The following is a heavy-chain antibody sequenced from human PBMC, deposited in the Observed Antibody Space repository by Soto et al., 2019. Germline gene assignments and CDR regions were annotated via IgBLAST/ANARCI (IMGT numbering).Heavy chain of an antibody. V-gene: IGHV5-10-1*01. CDR2: IDPSDSQT. J-gene: IGHJ4*02. CDR1: GYSFAGYW. CDR3: ARKIYDSATAPNFQYYFDS. Sequence: GESLKISCKGSGYSFAGYWITWVRQKPGKGLEWMGRIDPSDSQTYYSPSFRGHVTISVTKSITTVFLQWSTLRASDTAMYYCARKIYDSATAPNFQYYFDSWGQGTPVTVSS. D-gene: IGHD2-15*01.